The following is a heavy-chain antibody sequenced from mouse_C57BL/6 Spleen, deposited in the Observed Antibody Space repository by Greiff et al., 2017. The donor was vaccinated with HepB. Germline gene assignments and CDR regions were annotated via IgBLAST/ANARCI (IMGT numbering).Heavy chain of an antibody. CDR2: IHPNSGST. D-gene: IGHD1-1*01. V-gene: IGHV1-64*01. CDR3: ANLYYYGSSSGDY. J-gene: IGHJ2*01. Sequence: QVQLQQPGAELVKPGASVKLSCKASGYTFTSYWMHWVKQRPGQGLEWIGMIHPNSGSTNYNEKFKSKATLTVDKSSSTAYMQLSSLTSEDSAVYYCANLYYYGSSSGDYWGQGTTLTVSS. CDR1: GYTFTSYW.